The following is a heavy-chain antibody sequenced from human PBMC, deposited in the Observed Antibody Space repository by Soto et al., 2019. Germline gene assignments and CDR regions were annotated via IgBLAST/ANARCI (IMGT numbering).Heavy chain of an antibody. Sequence: GGSLRLSCAASGFTFSSYAMSWVRQAPGKGLEWVSAISGSGGSTYYADSVKGRFTISRDNSKNTLYLQMNSLRAEDTAVYYCAKPGRIDTRSYYDFWSFQDYYYHGMDVWGQGTTVTVSS. J-gene: IGHJ6*02. CDR3: AKPGRIDTRSYYDFWSFQDYYYHGMDV. D-gene: IGHD3-3*01. V-gene: IGHV3-23*01. CDR2: ISGSGGST. CDR1: GFTFSSYA.